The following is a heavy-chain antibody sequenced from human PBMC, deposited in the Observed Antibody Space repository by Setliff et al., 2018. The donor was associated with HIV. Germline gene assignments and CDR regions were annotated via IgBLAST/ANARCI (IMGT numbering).Heavy chain of an antibody. CDR1: GFSLRTFW. J-gene: IGHJ4*02. Sequence: GESLKISCAASGFSLRTFWMAWVRQAPGKGLEWVASIKEDGTRTYYVDSVKGRFTIYNDYAKNSVYLQMNSLRDEDTALYYCVRAGWELDFWGQGTPVTVSS. D-gene: IGHD1-26*01. CDR3: VRAGWELDF. V-gene: IGHV3-7*03. CDR2: IKEDGTRT.